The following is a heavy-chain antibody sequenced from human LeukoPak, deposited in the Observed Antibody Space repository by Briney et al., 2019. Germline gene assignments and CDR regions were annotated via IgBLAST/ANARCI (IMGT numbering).Heavy chain of an antibody. CDR2: IKQDGSEK. D-gene: IGHD4-11*01. V-gene: IGHV3-7*01. J-gene: IGHJ4*02. CDR3: ARRMTTVIAYFDY. CDR1: GFTFSSYW. Sequence: PGGSLRLSCAASGFTFSSYWMSWVRQAPGKGLEWVANIKQDGSEKYYVDSVKGRFTISRDNAKNSLYLQMNGLRAEDTAVYYCARRMTTVIAYFDYWGQGTLVTVSS.